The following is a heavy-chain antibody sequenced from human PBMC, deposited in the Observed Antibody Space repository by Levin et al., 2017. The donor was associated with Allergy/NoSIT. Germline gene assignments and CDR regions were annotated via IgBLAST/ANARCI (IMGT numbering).Heavy chain of an antibody. CDR3: AKDLTNRGYCSGSSCYRLDY. J-gene: IGHJ4*02. Sequence: GESLKISCAASGFTFSSYGMHWVRQAPGKGLEWVSVISSDSNNEYYSDSVKGRFTISRDNSKNTVYLQMSSLIPEDTAVYYCAKDLTNRGYCSGSSCYRLDYWGQGTLVTVSS. CDR2: ISSDSNNE. CDR1: GFTFSSYG. V-gene: IGHV3-30*18. D-gene: IGHD2-15*01.